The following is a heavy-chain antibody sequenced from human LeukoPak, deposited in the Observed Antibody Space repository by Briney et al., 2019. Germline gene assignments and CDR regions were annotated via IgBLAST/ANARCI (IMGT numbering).Heavy chain of an antibody. CDR1: GFTFSSYS. J-gene: IGHJ6*02. CDR2: ITASGTAM. Sequence: GGSLRLSCAASGFTFSSYSMNWVRQAPGKGLEWVSHITASGTAMFYADSVKGRFTISRDNAKNTLYLQMKSLRAEDSGVYYCARRRTNYYYHYGMDVWGQGTTVTVSS. V-gene: IGHV3-48*04. CDR3: ARRRTNYYYHYGMDV.